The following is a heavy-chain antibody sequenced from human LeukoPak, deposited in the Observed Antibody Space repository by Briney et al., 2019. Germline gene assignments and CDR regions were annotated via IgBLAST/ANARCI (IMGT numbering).Heavy chain of an antibody. V-gene: IGHV3-23*01. CDR2: ISGSGGST. D-gene: IGHD3-10*01. CDR1: GFTFSSYA. J-gene: IGHJ4*02. Sequence: PGGSLRLSCAASGFTFSSYAMSWVRQAPGKGLQWVSAISGSGGSTYYADSVKGRFTISRDNSKNTLYLQMNSLRAEDTAVYYCARGLMIRGVADYWGQGTLVTVSS. CDR3: ARGLMIRGVADY.